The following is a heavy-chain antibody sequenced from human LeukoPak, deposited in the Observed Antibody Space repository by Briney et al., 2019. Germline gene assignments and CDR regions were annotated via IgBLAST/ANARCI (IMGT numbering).Heavy chain of an antibody. Sequence: SETLSLTCTVSGGSISSYYWSWIRQPPGKGLEWIGYIYYSGSTNYNPSLKSRVTISVDASRNQFSLNLSSVTAADTAVYYCARWSGSVTARNYYYYMDVWGEGTTVTVSS. CDR3: ARWSGSVTARNYYYYMDV. V-gene: IGHV4-59*08. CDR1: GGSISSYY. CDR2: IYYSGST. J-gene: IGHJ6*03. D-gene: IGHD6-6*01.